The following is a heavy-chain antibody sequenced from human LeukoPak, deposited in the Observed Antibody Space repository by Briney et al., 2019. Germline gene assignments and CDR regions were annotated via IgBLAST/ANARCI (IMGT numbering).Heavy chain of an antibody. CDR1: GGSISSYY. D-gene: IGHD2-15*01. CDR3: ARVPRMWYVNWFGP. V-gene: IGHV4-59*01. Sequence: SETLSLTCTVSGGSISSYYWSWIRQPPGKGLEWIGYIYYSGSTNYNPSLKSRVTISVDTSKNQFSLKLSSVTAADTAVYYWARVPRMWYVNWFGPWGQGTLVTVSS. CDR2: IYYSGST. J-gene: IGHJ5*02.